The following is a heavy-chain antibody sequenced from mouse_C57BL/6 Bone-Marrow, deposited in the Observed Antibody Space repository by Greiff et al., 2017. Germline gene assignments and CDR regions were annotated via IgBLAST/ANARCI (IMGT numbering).Heavy chain of an antibody. CDR1: VYTFTSYT. CDR2: INPSSGYT. J-gene: IGHJ4*01. V-gene: IGHV1-4*01. Sequence: QVQLQQSGAELARPGASVKMSCKASVYTFTSYTMHWVKQRPGQGLEWIGYINPSSGYTKYNQKFKDKATLTADKSSSTAYMQLSSLTSEDSAVYYCAREGKGAMDYWGQGTSVTVSS. CDR3: AREGKGAMDY.